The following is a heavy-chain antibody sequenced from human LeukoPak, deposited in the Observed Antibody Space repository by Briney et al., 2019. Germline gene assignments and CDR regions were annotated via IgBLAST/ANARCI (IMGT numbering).Heavy chain of an antibody. Sequence: GRSLRLSCAASGLPFDDYAIHWVRQRPGKGLEWVSGINWKSGNIGYADSVKGRFTTTRDNSQMSLHLQMNSLTTEDTALYYCAIKAGVAVAGSFDSWGQGTLVTVSS. CDR2: INWKSGNI. CDR1: GLPFDDYA. CDR3: AIKAGVAVAGSFDS. D-gene: IGHD6-19*01. V-gene: IGHV3-9*01. J-gene: IGHJ4*02.